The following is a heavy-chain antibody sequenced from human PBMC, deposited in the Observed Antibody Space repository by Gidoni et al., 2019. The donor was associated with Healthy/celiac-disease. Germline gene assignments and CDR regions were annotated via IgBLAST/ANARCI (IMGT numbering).Heavy chain of an antibody. CDR1: GFTLDDYA. CDR3: AKDNSMVRGASDY. J-gene: IGHJ4*02. V-gene: IGHV3-9*01. CDR2: ISWNSGSI. Sequence: EVQLVESGGGLVQTGRSLRLSCAASGFTLDDYAMHWVRHAPGKGLEWVSGISWNSGSIGYADSVKGRFTISRDNAKNSLYLLMNSLRTEDTALYYCAKDNSMVRGASDYWGQGTLVTVSS. D-gene: IGHD3-10*01.